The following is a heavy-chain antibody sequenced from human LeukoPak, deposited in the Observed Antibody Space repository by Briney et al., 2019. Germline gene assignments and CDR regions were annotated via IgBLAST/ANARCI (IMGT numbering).Heavy chain of an antibody. Sequence: SQTLSLTCAISGDSVSSNSAAWNWIRQSPSRGLEWLGRTYYRSKWYNDYAVSVKSRITINSDTSKNQFSLQLNSVTPEDTAVCYCARAFTTYYYDSSGYYDYWGQGTLVTASS. J-gene: IGHJ4*02. CDR1: GDSVSSNSAA. CDR2: TYYRSKWYN. CDR3: ARAFTTYYYDSSGYYDY. V-gene: IGHV6-1*01. D-gene: IGHD3-22*01.